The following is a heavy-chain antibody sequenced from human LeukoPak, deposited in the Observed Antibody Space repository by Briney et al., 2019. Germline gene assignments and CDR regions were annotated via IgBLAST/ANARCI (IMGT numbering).Heavy chain of an antibody. Sequence: GGSLRLSCAASKFNYSAYAMSWVRQAPGKGLEWASTISGDGRSTFYADSVKGRFTISRDDSKTTLFLQMNSLRAEDTAIYYCARRYGGWGAFDIWGQGTVVTVSS. CDR1: KFNYSAYA. V-gene: IGHV3-23*01. J-gene: IGHJ3*02. CDR2: ISGDGRST. D-gene: IGHD4-23*01. CDR3: ARRYGGWGAFDI.